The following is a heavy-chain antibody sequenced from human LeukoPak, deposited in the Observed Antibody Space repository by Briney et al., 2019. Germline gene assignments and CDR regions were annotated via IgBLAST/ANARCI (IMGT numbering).Heavy chain of an antibody. CDR3: ARRDIVVVPAAIFGAFDI. CDR2: INWNGGST. D-gene: IGHD2-2*02. J-gene: IGHJ3*02. CDR1: GFTFDDYG. Sequence: PGRSLRLSCAASGFTFDDYGMSWVRQAPGKGLEWVSGINWNGGSTGYADSVKGRFTISRDNAKNSLYLQMNSLRAEDTALYYCARRDIVVVPAAIFGAFDIWSQGTMVTVSS. V-gene: IGHV3-20*04.